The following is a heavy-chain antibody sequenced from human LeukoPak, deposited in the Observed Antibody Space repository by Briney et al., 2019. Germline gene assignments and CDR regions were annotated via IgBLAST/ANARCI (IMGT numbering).Heavy chain of an antibody. CDR1: GFTFSSYS. V-gene: IGHV3-21*01. J-gene: IGHJ6*02. CDR3: AREAPTYYYYYGMDV. CDR2: ISSSSSYI. Sequence: KTGGSLRLSCAASGFTFSSYSMNWVRQAPGKGLEWVSSISSSSSYIYYADSVKGRFTISRDNAKNSLYLQMNSLRAEDTAVYYCAREAPTYYYYYGMDVWGQETTVTVSS.